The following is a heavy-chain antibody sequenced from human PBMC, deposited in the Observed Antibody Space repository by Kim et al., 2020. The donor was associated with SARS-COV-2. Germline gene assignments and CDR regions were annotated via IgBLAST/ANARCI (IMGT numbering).Heavy chain of an antibody. CDR2: IWYDGSNK. Sequence: GGSLRLSCAASGFTFSSYGMHWVRQAPGKGLEWVAVIWYDGSNKYYADSVKGRFTISRDNSKNTLYLQMNSLRAEDTAVYYCARVVGDCSCYVLYYYYYGMDVWGQGTTVTVSS. D-gene: IGHD6-13*01. J-gene: IGHJ6*02. V-gene: IGHV3-33*08. CDR1: GFTFSSYG. CDR3: ARVVGDCSCYVLYYYYYGMDV.